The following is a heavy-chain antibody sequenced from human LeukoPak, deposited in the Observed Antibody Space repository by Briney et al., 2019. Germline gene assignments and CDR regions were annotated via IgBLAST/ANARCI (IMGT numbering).Heavy chain of an antibody. J-gene: IGHJ5*02. CDR2: IYYSGST. Sequence: LETLSLTCTVSGGSISSYYWSWIRQPPGKGLEWIGYIYYSGSTNYNPSLKSRVTISVDTSKNQFSLKLSSVTAADTAVYYCARAPLTTGDVGFDPWGQGTLVTVSS. D-gene: IGHD4-11*01. V-gene: IGHV4-59*12. CDR3: ARAPLTTGDVGFDP. CDR1: GGSISSYY.